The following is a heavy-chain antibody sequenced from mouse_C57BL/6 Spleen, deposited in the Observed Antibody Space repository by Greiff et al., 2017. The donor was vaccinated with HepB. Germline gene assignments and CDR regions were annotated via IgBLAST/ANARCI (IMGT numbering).Heavy chain of an antibody. V-gene: IGHV1-15*01. CDR2: IDPETGGT. J-gene: IGHJ2*01. D-gene: IGHD1-1*01. CDR3: SQGVVGTEDY. Sequence: QVQLQQSGAELVRPGASVTLSCKASGYTFTDYEMHWVKQTPVHGLEWIGAIDPETGGTAYNQKFKGKAMLTADKSSSTAYMELRSLTSEDSAVYYCSQGVVGTEDYWGQGTTLTVSS. CDR1: GYTFTDYE.